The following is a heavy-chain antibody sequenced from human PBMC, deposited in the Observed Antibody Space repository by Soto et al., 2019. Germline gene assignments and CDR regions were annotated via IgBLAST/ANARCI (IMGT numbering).Heavy chain of an antibody. CDR1: GGSINSYY. J-gene: IGHJ3*02. D-gene: IGHD3-22*01. CDR3: ASSPFLNYYDSSGSGVVAFDI. V-gene: IGHV4-59*08. Sequence: SETLSLTCTVSGGSINSYYWSWIRQPPGKGLEWIGYIYYSGSTNYNPSLKSRVTISVDTSKNQFSLKLSSVTAADTAVYYCASSPFLNYYDSSGSGVVAFDIWGQGTMVTVS. CDR2: IYYSGST.